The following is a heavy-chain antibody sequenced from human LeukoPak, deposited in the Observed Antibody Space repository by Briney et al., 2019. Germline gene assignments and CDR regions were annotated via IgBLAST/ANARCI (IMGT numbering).Heavy chain of an antibody. J-gene: IGHJ4*02. CDR3: AGEGYCSSTSCPVDY. D-gene: IGHD2-2*01. V-gene: IGHV4-59*08. CDR2: IYYSGST. CDR1: GGSISSYY. Sequence: SEILSLTCTVSGGSISSYYWSWIRQPPGKGLEWIGYIYYSGSTNYNPSLKSRVTISVDTSKTQFSLKLSSVTAADTAVYYCAGEGYCSSTSCPVDYWGQGTLVTVSS.